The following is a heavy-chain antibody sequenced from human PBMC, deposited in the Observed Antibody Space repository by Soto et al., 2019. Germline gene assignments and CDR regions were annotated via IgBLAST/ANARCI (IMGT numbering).Heavy chain of an antibody. CDR2: IKQDGSEK. CDR3: ARDPSVVAAAGIYYYYYGMDV. J-gene: IGHJ6*02. D-gene: IGHD6-13*01. CDR1: GFTFSSYW. Sequence: EVQLVESGGGLVQPGGSLRLSCAASGFTFSSYWMSWVRQAPGKGLEWVANIKQDGSEKYYVDSVKGRFTISRDNAKNTLYMQMTSLRAEDTAVYYCARDPSVVAAAGIYYYYYGMDVWGQGTTVTVSS. V-gene: IGHV3-7*01.